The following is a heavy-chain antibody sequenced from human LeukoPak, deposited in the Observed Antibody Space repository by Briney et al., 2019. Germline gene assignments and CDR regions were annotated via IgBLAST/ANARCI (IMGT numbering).Heavy chain of an antibody. CDR2: ISAYNGNT. D-gene: IGHD5-12*01. CDR3: ARDFRYSGYDL. CDR1: GYTFTGYY. J-gene: IGHJ4*02. Sequence: ASVKVSCKASGYTFTGYYMHWVRQAPGQGLEWMGWISAYNGNTNYAQKLQGRVTMTTDTSTSTAYMELRSLRSDDTAVYYCARDFRYSGYDLWGQGTLVTVSS. V-gene: IGHV1-18*04.